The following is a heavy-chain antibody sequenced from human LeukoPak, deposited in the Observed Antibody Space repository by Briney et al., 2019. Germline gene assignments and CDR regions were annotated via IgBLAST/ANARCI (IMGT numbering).Heavy chain of an antibody. CDR2: VSADGRTQ. CDR3: AREFGHNRWYFDY. CDR1: GFPFRTYS. Sequence: QPGRSLRLSCAASGFPFRTYSIHWVRQAPGKGLEWVTVVSADGRTQLYSDSVKGRFTISRDNSLNTLHLQMNSLRTEDTAVYYCAREFGHNRWYFDYWGQGALVTVPS. J-gene: IGHJ4*02. D-gene: IGHD5-24*01. V-gene: IGHV3-30*03.